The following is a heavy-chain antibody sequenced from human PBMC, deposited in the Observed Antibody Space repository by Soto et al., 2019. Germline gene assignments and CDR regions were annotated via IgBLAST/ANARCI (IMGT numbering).Heavy chain of an antibody. CDR3: AMVDVYVTPSPQDV. CDR1: GYTFTRYG. Sequence: QVQLVQSGAEVKNPGASVKVSCKASGYTFTRYGIGWARQAPGQGLEWMGWINTYNGNTNYAQNVQGRATLTTDTSTSTAYMEMRSLRSNDTTIYYSAMVDVYVTPSPQDVWGQGTTVIVSS. V-gene: IGHV1-18*01. J-gene: IGHJ6*02. CDR2: INTYNGNT. D-gene: IGHD3-16*01.